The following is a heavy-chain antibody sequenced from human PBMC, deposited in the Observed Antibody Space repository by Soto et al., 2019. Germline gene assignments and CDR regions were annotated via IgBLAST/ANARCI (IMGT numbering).Heavy chain of an antibody. V-gene: IGHV1-69*02. J-gene: IGHJ4*02. CDR3: AGRYSGYDFRHDY. Sequence: QVQLVQSGAEVKKPGPSVKVSCKASGGTFSSYTISWVRQAPGQGLEWMGRIIPILGIANYAQKFQGRVTITADKSTSTAYMELSSLRSEDTAVYYCAGRYSGYDFRHDYWGQGTLVTVSS. CDR1: GGTFSSYT. CDR2: IIPILGIA. D-gene: IGHD5-12*01.